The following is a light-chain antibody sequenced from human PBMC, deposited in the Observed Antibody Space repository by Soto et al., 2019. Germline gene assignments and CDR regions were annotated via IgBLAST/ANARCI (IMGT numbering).Light chain of an antibody. CDR3: FSYTSSGTYV. CDR1: SRDVGNYKY. Sequence: QSALTQPASVSGSPGQTITISCTGTSRDVGNYKYASWYQQHPGKAPKLMIYEVSNRPSGVSNRFSGSKSGNTASLTISGLQAEDETDYDCFSYTSSGTYVFGTGTKVTVL. V-gene: IGLV2-14*01. J-gene: IGLJ1*01. CDR2: EVS.